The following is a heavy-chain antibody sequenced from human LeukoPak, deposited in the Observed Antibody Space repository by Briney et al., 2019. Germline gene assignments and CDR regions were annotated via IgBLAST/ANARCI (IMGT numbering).Heavy chain of an antibody. Sequence: SGAPSLTCTVSSGSLSGYYWSWVRPPPGEGLGWSGYMYYSGRTNYNTSLKRRVTIPEDTSKNHFSLEVSSVAAADTAVYYCARTFSERCYYSGMDVGAQGTTVSV. V-gene: IGHV4-59*01. J-gene: IGHJ6*02. CDR2: MYYSGRT. CDR1: SGSLSGYY. CDR3: ARTFSERCYYSGMDV. D-gene: IGHD3-16*01.